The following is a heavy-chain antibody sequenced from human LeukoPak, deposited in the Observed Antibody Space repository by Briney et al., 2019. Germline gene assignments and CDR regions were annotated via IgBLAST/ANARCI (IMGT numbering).Heavy chain of an antibody. J-gene: IGHJ5*02. CDR3: AKDAVWYGSGSYPLFDP. V-gene: IGHV3-23*01. CDR2: ISGSGGST. CDR1: GFTFSSYA. D-gene: IGHD3-10*01. Sequence: GGSLRLSCAASGFTFSSYAMSWVRQAPGKGLEWVSAISGSGGSTYYADSVKGRFTISRDNSKNTLYLQMNSLRAEDTVVYYCAKDAVWYGSGSYPLFDPWGQGTLVTVSS.